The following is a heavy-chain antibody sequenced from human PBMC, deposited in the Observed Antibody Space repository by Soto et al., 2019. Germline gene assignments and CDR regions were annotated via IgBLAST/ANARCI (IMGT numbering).Heavy chain of an antibody. Sequence: GSLRLSCAASGFTFSSNAISWVRQAPGKGLEWVSVISGGGGTTYYADSVKGRFTISRDNSKNTLYLQVNSLRAEDTALYYCAKGSGPPWTQNGRDAGRQGPPVTV. V-gene: IGHV3-23*01. D-gene: IGHD3-10*01. CDR2: ISGGGGTT. J-gene: IGHJ6*02. CDR3: AKGSGPPWTQNGRDA. CDR1: GFTFSSNA.